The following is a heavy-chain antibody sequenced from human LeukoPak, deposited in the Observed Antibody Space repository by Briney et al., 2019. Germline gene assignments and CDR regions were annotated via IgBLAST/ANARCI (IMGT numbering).Heavy chain of an antibody. CDR1: GFTFTTYW. V-gene: IGHV3-7*01. J-gene: IGHJ4*02. Sequence: PGGSLRLSCAASGFTFTTYWMSRVRQAPGKVLEWVANINQDGSEKYYVDSVKGRFTISRDNAKNSLYLQMNSLRAEDTAVYFCVRAIGSNTLWGRGTLVTVSS. CDR2: INQDGSEK. D-gene: IGHD4-23*01. CDR3: VRAIGSNTL.